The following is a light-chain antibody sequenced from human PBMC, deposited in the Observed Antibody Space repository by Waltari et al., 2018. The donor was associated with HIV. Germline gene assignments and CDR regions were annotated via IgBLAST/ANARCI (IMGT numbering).Light chain of an antibody. V-gene: IGLV1-44*01. J-gene: IGLJ2*01. CDR3: SAWDDSLNAVL. CDR2: TTK. CDR1: SSNIEGHA. Sequence: QSVLTQPPSASGTPGQRVTISCSGGSSNIEGHAVTWYQQLPGTAPKLLIYTTKHGHSGGSDRVSGSMSGTSACVAISGLQSENEADYYCSAWDDSLNAVLFGGGTKLTVL.